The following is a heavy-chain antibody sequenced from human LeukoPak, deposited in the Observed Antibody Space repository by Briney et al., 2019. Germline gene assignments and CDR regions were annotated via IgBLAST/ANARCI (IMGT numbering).Heavy chain of an antibody. CDR1: GFTFSSYG. J-gene: IGHJ4*02. CDR2: ISGSGGST. Sequence: GGSLRLSCAASGFTFSSYGMSWVRQAPGKGLEWVSAISGSGGSTYYADSVKGRFTISRDNSKNTLYLQMNSLRAEDTAVYYSAKGRWFGETADWGQGTLVTVSS. CDR3: AKGRWFGETAD. D-gene: IGHD3-10*01. V-gene: IGHV3-23*01.